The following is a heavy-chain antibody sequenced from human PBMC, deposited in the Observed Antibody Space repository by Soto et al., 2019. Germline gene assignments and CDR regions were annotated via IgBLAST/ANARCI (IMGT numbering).Heavy chain of an antibody. CDR1: GFTFSGYG. Sequence: EVQLLESGGGLVQPGGSLRLSCAVSGFTFSGYGMSWVRQAPGKGLEWVSAISGGGDNTYHADSVKGRFTISRDNSRNWLGLQMNGLRAEDTAVDYCGTGSDSGDYVSKRFGGQGTLVTVSS. D-gene: IGHD4-17*01. CDR3: GTGSDSGDYVSKRF. CDR2: ISGGGDNT. V-gene: IGHV3-23*01. J-gene: IGHJ4*02.